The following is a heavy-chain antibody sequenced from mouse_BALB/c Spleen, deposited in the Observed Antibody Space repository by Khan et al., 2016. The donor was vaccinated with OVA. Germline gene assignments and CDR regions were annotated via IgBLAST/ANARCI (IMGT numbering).Heavy chain of an antibody. CDR1: GDSITSGY. CDR3: ACELRGFAY. Sequence: EGQRQESGPGFVKPSQTLSLTCSVTGDSITSGYWNWIRKFPGNKLDYMGYISYSGNTYYNPSLKSRISITRDTSKNQYYLQLNSVTTADTATYYCACELRGFAYWGQGTLVTVSA. CDR2: ISYSGNT. D-gene: IGHD1-1*01. V-gene: IGHV3-8*02. J-gene: IGHJ3*01.